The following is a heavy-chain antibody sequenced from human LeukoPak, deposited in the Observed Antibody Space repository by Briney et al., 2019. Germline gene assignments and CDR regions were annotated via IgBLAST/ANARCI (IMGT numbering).Heavy chain of an antibody. CDR2: IYYSGST. CDR1: GGSISSYY. V-gene: IGHV4-59*01. Sequence: SETLSLICTVSGGSISSYYWSWIRQPPGKGLEWLGYIYYSGSTNYNPSLKSRVTISVDTSKNQFSLKLSSVTAADTAVYYCARETPRYYYDSSGYYITQPVFDYWGQGTLVTVSS. J-gene: IGHJ4*02. D-gene: IGHD3-22*01. CDR3: ARETPRYYYDSSGYYITQPVFDY.